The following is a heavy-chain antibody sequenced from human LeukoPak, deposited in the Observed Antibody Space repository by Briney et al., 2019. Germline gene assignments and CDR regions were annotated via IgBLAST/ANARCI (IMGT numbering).Heavy chain of an antibody. J-gene: IGHJ6*03. V-gene: IGHV4-61*02. CDR3: ARDGYYDILTGYYYYYMDV. CDR2: IYTSGST. D-gene: IGHD3-9*01. Sequence: SQTLSLTCTVSGGSISSGSYYWSWIRQPAGKGLEWIGRIYTSGSTNYNPSLKSRVTISLDTSKNQFSLKLSSVTAADTAVYYCARDGYYDILTGYYYYYMDVWGKGTTVTVSS. CDR1: GGSISSGSYY.